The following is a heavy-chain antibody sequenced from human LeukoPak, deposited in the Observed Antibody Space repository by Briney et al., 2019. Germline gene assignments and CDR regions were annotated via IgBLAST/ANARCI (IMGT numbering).Heavy chain of an antibody. CDR3: ARLLRDGYNYRGAFDI. J-gene: IGHJ3*02. Sequence: SETLSLTCTASGGSISSYYWSWIRQPPGKGLEWIGYIYYSGSTNYNPSLKSRVTISVDTSKNQFSLKLSSVTAADTAVYYCARLLRDGYNYRGAFDIWGQGTMVTVSS. V-gene: IGHV4-59*08. D-gene: IGHD5-24*01. CDR2: IYYSGST. CDR1: GGSISSYY.